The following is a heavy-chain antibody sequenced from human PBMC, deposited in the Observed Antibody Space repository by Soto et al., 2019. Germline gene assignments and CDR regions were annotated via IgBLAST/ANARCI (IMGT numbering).Heavy chain of an antibody. CDR1: GFTFSSYG. CDR2: IWYDGSNK. Sequence: PGGSLRLSCAASGFTFSSYGMHWVRQAPGKGLEWVAVIWYDGSNKYYADSVKGRFTISRDNSKNTLYLQMNSLRAEDTAVYYCARDFKRPSYSNYWSYFDYWGQGTLVTVSS. V-gene: IGHV3-33*01. J-gene: IGHJ4*02. D-gene: IGHD4-4*01. CDR3: ARDFKRPSYSNYWSYFDY.